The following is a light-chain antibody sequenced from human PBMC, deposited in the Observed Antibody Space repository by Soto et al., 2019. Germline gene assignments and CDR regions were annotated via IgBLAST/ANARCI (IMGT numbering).Light chain of an antibody. J-gene: IGKJ2*01. CDR2: GAS. V-gene: IGKV3-15*01. Sequence: EIVMTQSPATLSVSPGERATLSCRVSQSVSSNSAWYQQKPGQAPRLLIYGASTRATGIPARFSGSGSGTEFTLTISSLQSEDFAVYYCQQYNNWPPYTFGQGTKLEIK. CDR3: QQYNNWPPYT. CDR1: QSVSSN.